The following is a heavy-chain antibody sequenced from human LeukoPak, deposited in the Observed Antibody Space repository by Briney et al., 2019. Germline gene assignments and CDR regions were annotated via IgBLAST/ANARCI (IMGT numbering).Heavy chain of an antibody. V-gene: IGHV4-38-2*01. CDR3: ARCPGGTTGTTFDY. D-gene: IGHD1-7*01. Sequence: SETLSLTCAVSAYSISSGYYWGWIRQPPGKGLEWIGSIYHSGSTYYNPSLKSRLTISVDTSKNQFSLNLSSVTAADTAVYYCARCPGGTTGTTFDYWGQGTLVTVSS. CDR1: AYSISSGYY. J-gene: IGHJ4*02. CDR2: IYHSGST.